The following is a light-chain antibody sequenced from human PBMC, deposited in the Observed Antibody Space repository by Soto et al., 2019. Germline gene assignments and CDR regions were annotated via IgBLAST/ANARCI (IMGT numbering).Light chain of an antibody. V-gene: IGKV3-15*01. CDR2: GAS. J-gene: IGKJ1*01. CDR1: QSVSSN. CDR3: QQYNNWHWT. Sequence: EIVMTQSPATLSVSPGERATLSCRASQSVSSNLGWYQQKPGQAPRLLIYGASTRATGIPARFSGSGSGTEFTLTISSLQSEDFAVYYCQQYNNWHWTFGQGTKVEI.